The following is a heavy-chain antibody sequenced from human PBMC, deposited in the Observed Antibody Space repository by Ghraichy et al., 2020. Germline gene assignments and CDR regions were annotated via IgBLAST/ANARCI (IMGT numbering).Heavy chain of an antibody. CDR3: AKPTGLGVYDL. J-gene: IGHJ2*01. CDR1: GYTFPSYW. Sequence: GESLPLSFKGSGYTFPSYWISFVRQMPGKGLEWMGRIDPSDSYTNYSPSFQGHVTISADKSISTAYPQWSSLKASDTAMYYCAKPTGLGVYDLWGRGTLVTVSS. D-gene: IGHD3-16*01. CDR2: IDPSDSYT. V-gene: IGHV5-10-1*01.